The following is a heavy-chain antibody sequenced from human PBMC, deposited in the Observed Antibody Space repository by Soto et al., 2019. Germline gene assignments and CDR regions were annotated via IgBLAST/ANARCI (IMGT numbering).Heavy chain of an antibody. Sequence: SETLSLPCTVSGGSISSYYWSWIRQPPGKGLEWIGYIYYSGSTNYNPSLKSRVTISVDTSKNQFSLKLSSVTAADTAVYYCARREVLRYFDWFTDWFDPWGQGTLVTVSS. CDR1: GGSISSYY. J-gene: IGHJ5*02. V-gene: IGHV4-59*08. D-gene: IGHD3-9*01. CDR2: IYYSGST. CDR3: ARREVLRYFDWFTDWFDP.